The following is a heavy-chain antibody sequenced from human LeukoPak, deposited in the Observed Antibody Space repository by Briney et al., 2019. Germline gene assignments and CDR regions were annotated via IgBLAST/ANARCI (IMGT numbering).Heavy chain of an antibody. Sequence: GGSLRLSCAAAGFTFSDYGMNWVRQAPGKGLEWVSGISGSGISTYYADSVKGRFTISRDNSKNTLYLQMNSLRVEDTAVYYCAKYPSGVVVITSRDNWFDPWGQGTLVTVSS. CDR3: AKYPSGVVVITSRDNWFDP. J-gene: IGHJ5*02. CDR2: ISGSGIST. D-gene: IGHD3-22*01. CDR1: GFTFSDYG. V-gene: IGHV3-23*01.